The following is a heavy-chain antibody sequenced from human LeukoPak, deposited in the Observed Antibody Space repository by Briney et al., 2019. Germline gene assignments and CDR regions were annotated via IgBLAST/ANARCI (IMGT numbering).Heavy chain of an antibody. V-gene: IGHV1-69*06. CDR1: GGTFSNYA. CDR2: IIPIFGTA. J-gene: IGHJ6*03. Sequence: GASVKVSCKASGGTFSNYAISRVRQAPGQGLEWMGGIIPIFGTANYAQKFQGRVTITADKSTSIVYMELSSLRSDDTAVYYCARDRWPVTRIHYYYNMDVWGKGTTVTVSS. D-gene: IGHD4-17*01. CDR3: ARDRWPVTRIHYYYNMDV.